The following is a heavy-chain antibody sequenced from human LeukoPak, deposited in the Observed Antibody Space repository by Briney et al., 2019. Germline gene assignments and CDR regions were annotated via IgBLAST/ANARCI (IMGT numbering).Heavy chain of an antibody. V-gene: IGHV1-2*02. J-gene: IGHJ4*02. CDR2: INPNSGGT. CDR1: GGTFSSYA. Sequence: PRASVKVSCKASGGTFSSYAISWVRQAPGQGLEWMGWINPNSGGTNYAQKFQGRVTMTRDTSISTAYMELSRLRSDDTAVYYCARGELRYFDWLLPNDYWGQGTLVTVSS. CDR3: ARGELRYFDWLLPNDY. D-gene: IGHD3-9*01.